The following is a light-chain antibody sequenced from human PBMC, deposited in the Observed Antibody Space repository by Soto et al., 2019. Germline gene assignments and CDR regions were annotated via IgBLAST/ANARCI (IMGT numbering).Light chain of an antibody. CDR2: GAS. Sequence: EIALTQSPGTLSFSPGERATLSCRASQTLSNSFIAWYQHKPGQAPRLLIYGASNRATGIPARFSGSGSGTDFTLTISSLEPEDFAVYYCHQRQYWPPITFGQGTRLEIK. V-gene: IGKV3-11*01. CDR1: QTLSNSF. J-gene: IGKJ5*01. CDR3: HQRQYWPPIT.